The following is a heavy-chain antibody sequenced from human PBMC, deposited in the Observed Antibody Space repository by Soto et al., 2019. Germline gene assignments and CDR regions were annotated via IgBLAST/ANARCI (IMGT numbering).Heavy chain of an antibody. V-gene: IGHV2-5*01. D-gene: IGHD5-12*01. Sequence: QITLKESGPTLVKPTQTLTLTCAFSGFSLATDGVGVSWIRPSPGKALEWLALIYWSGDKRYSPSLKSRLTITKVTPGNQVVLIMTNLDPMDTATYYCVHETRWLQMDAWGQGVPVTVSS. CDR3: VHETRWLQMDA. CDR2: IYWSGDK. CDR1: GFSLATDGVG. J-gene: IGHJ5*02.